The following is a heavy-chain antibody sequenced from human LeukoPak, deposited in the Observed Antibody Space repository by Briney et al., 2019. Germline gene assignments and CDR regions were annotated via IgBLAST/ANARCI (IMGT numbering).Heavy chain of an antibody. J-gene: IGHJ6*02. CDR2: IYSGGST. Sequence: GGSLRLSCAASGFTVSSNYMSWVRQAPGKGLEWVSVIYSGGSTYYADSVKGRFTISRRNSKNTLYLQMNSLRAEDTAVYYCARGPRDYDILTGYYYYYGMDVWGQGTTVTVSS. D-gene: IGHD3-9*01. CDR1: GFTVSSNY. CDR3: ARGPRDYDILTGYYYYYGMDV. V-gene: IGHV3-53*04.